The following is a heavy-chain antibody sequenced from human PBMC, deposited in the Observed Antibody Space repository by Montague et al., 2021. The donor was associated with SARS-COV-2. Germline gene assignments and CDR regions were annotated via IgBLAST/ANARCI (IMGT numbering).Heavy chain of an antibody. Sequence: SETLSLTCTVSGGSVSSGSYYWSWIRQPPGKGLEWIGYIYYSGSTYYNPSLKSRVTISVDTSKNQFSLKLSSVTAADTAVYYCAREDRWNWFDPWGQGTLVTVSS. CDR1: GGSVSSGSYY. V-gene: IGHV4-61*01. CDR2: IYYSGST. J-gene: IGHJ5*02. D-gene: IGHD5-24*01. CDR3: AREDRWNWFDP.